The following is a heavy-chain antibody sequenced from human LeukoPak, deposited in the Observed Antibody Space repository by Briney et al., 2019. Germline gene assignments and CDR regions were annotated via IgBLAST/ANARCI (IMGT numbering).Heavy chain of an antibody. CDR2: IYTSGST. Sequence: PSETLSLTCTVSGGSISSGSYYWSWIRPPAGKGLEWIGRIYTSGSTNYNPSLKSRVAISVDTSKNQFSLRLSSVTAADTAVYYCARSHVRYYFDYWGQGTLVTVSS. V-gene: IGHV4-61*02. CDR1: GGSISSGSYY. J-gene: IGHJ4*02. CDR3: ARSHVRYYFDY.